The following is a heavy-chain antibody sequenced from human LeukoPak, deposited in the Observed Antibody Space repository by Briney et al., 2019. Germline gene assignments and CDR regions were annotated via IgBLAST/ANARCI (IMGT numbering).Heavy chain of an antibody. Sequence: GASVKVSCKASGYTFTDYYLYWVRQAPGQRPEWMGWINPYTGGTNYAQKFQGRVTMTRDTSISTAYMELSRLRSDDTAVYYCARDYFWSGYDGFDYWGQGTLVTVSS. CDR2: INPYTGGT. V-gene: IGHV1-2*02. D-gene: IGHD3-3*01. CDR1: GYTFTDYY. CDR3: ARDYFWSGYDGFDY. J-gene: IGHJ4*02.